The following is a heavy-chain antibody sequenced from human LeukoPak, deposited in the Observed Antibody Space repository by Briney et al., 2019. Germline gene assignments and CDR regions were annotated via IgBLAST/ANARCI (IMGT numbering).Heavy chain of an antibody. J-gene: IGHJ4*02. CDR1: GFTFSSYW. CDR3: ARETAGHDY. D-gene: IGHD1-1*01. V-gene: IGHV3-74*01. CDR2: INNDGSTT. Sequence: PGGSLRLSCAASGFTFSSYWMHWVRQAPGKGLVWVSRINNDGSTTNYADSVKGRFTISKDNAKNTLYLQVNSLRAEDTAVYYCARETAGHDYWGQGTLVTVSS.